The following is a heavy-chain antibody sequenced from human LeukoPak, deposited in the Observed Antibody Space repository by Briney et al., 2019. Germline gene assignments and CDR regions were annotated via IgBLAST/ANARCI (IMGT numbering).Heavy chain of an antibody. Sequence: PSETLSLTCAVYGGSFSGYYWSWIRQPPGKGLEWIGEINHSGSTNYNPSLKSRVTISVDTSKNQFSLKLSSVTAADTAVYYCARRWFIYIRAEQKQPGIAVAGKPSGRFDPWGQGTLVSVSS. CDR3: ARRWFIYIRAEQKQPGIAVAGKPSGRFDP. J-gene: IGHJ5*02. CDR1: GGSFSGYY. D-gene: IGHD6-19*01. CDR2: INHSGST. V-gene: IGHV4-34*01.